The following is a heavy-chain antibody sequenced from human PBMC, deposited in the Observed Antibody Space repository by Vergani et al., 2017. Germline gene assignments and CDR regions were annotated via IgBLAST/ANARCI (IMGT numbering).Heavy chain of an antibody. CDR3: VKDNDYDADGPFDL. Sequence: VEAGGGLVQPGGSLRLSCTASGFTFQAFAFHWVRHVSGRGLEWVSGIDRNYGVKNGNSFEGRFSISRANAKKAVFLQMNNLRHEDTALYFCVKDNDYDADGPFDLWGRGTLVTVSS. CDR2: IDRNYGVK. J-gene: IGHJ2*01. V-gene: IGHV3-9*01. D-gene: IGHD3-16*01. CDR1: GFTFQAFA.